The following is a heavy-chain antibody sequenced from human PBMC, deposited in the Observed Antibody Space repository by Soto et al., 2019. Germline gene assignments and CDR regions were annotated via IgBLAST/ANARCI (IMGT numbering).Heavy chain of an antibody. CDR2: IYYSGST. CDR3: ARGTTVAPNWFDP. V-gene: IGHV4-31*03. CDR1: GGSITSGGYY. Sequence: QVQLQESGPGLVKPSQTLSLTCTVSGGSITSGGYYWSWIRQHPGKGLEWIGYIYYSGSTYYNPSLTSRVTISVDTSKNQFSLKLSSVTAADTAVYYCARGTTVAPNWFDPWGQGTLVTVSS. D-gene: IGHD4-17*01. J-gene: IGHJ5*02.